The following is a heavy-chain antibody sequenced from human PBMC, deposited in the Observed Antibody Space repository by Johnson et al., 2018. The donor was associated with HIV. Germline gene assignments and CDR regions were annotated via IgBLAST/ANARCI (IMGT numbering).Heavy chain of an antibody. CDR2: ISSSGSTI. Sequence: QVQLVESGGGVVRPGGSQRLSCAASGFIFDDYGMSWVRQAPGKGLEWVSYISSSGSTIYYAYSVKGRFTISRDNAKNSLYLQMNSLRAEDTAVYYCAKALLLWFGEALHAFDIWGQGTMVTVSS. CDR3: AKALLLWFGEALHAFDI. CDR1: GFIFDDYG. V-gene: IGHV3-11*01. D-gene: IGHD3-10*01. J-gene: IGHJ3*02.